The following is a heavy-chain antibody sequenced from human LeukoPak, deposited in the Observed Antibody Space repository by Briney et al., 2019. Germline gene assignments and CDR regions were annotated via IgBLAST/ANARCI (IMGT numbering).Heavy chain of an antibody. CDR1: GFTFSTYT. J-gene: IGHJ4*02. Sequence: GGSLRLSCAVSGFTFSTYTMTWVRQAPGKGLEWVANIKQDGSEKNYVDPAKGRFTISRDNAKNSLYLQMSSLRAEDTAVYYCALWGGGGFDYWGQGTLVTVSS. CDR3: ALWGGGGFDY. D-gene: IGHD3-16*01. V-gene: IGHV3-7*01. CDR2: IKQDGSEK.